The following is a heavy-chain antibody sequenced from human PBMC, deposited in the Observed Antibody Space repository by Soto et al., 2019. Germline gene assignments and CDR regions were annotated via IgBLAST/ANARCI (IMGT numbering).Heavy chain of an antibody. Sequence: QVQLVESGGGVVQPGTSLRLSCAASGFAVSSYSMHWVRQAPGKGLEWVVAMSFDGNSKYFADSVKGRFKISRDTSKNTWSLEMESLGVEDSALYHCTRGRSMIAIDEFEYWGQGTQVTVSS. CDR3: TRGRSMIAIDEFEY. D-gene: IGHD2-21*01. CDR1: GFAVSSYS. V-gene: IGHV3-30-3*01. J-gene: IGHJ4*02. CDR2: MSFDGNSK.